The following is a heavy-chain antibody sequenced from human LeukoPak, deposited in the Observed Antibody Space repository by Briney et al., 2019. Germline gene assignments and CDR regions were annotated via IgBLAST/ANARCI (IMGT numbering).Heavy chain of an antibody. CDR3: AKDSAKKYDDY. CDR1: GFTFSRHG. J-gene: IGHJ4*02. V-gene: IGHV3-23*01. D-gene: IGHD2/OR15-2a*01. Sequence: GGSLRLSCVASGFTFSRHGMNWVRQAPGKGLEWVSGISPSGDIKYYVDSVKGRFTVSRDNSKNTLYLQMNSLRAEDTAVYYCAKDSAKKYDDYWGQGTLVTVSS. CDR2: ISPSGDIK.